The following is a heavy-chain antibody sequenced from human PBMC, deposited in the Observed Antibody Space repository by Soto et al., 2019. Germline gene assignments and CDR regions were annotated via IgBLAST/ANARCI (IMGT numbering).Heavy chain of an antibody. CDR3: ARVSLVAGSDS. Sequence: SETLSLTCSVSGASISSSDYYWGWIRQPPGQGLEWIGSIYGGSTYYNPSLKSRVTISVDTSKNQFSLKLSSVTAADTAVYYCARVSLVAGSDSWGQGTLVTVSS. V-gene: IGHV4-39*07. CDR2: IYGGST. J-gene: IGHJ4*02. D-gene: IGHD6-19*01. CDR1: GASISSSDYY.